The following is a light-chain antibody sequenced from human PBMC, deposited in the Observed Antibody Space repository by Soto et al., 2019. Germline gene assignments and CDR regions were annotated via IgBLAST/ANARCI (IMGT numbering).Light chain of an antibody. Sequence: GDRVTITCRASQSISSWLAWYQQKPGKAPKFLIYDASNLESGVPSRFSGSGSGTEFTLTISSLQPDDFATYDCQQYSSYWTFGQGTKVDIK. J-gene: IGKJ1*01. CDR2: DAS. CDR1: QSISSW. CDR3: QQYSSYWT. V-gene: IGKV1-5*01.